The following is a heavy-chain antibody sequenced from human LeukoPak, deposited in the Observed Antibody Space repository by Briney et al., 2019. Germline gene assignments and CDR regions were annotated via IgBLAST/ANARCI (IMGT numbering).Heavy chain of an antibody. V-gene: IGHV3-53*01. D-gene: IGHD2/OR15-2a*01. CDR1: GFTVSSNY. J-gene: IGHJ4*02. CDR3: ATSGLSRFGF. CDR2: IYSGGST. Sequence: GGSLRLSCAASGFTVSSNYMSWVRQAPGKGLEWVSVIYSGGSTYYADSVKGRFTISRDNSKNTLHLQMNSLRAGDTAVYYCATSGLSRFGFWGQGTLVTVSS.